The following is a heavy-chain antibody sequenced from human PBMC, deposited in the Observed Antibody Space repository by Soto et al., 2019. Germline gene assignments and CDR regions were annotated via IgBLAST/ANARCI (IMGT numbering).Heavy chain of an antibody. CDR2: IYSGGST. CDR1: GFTVSSNY. V-gene: IGHV3-53*01. J-gene: IGHJ6*02. D-gene: IGHD2-2*01. CDR3: ARDLYCSSTSCYPHRKYSSSSNYYYGMDV. Sequence: VRLSCAASGFTVSSNYMSWVRQAPGKGLEWVSVIYSGGSTYYADSVKGRFTISRDNSKNTLYLQMNSLRAEDTAVYYCARDLYCSSTSCYPHRKYSSSSNYYYGMDVWGQGTTVTVSS.